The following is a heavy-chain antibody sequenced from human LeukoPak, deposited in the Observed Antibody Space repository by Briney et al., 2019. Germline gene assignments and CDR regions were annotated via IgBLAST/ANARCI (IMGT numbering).Heavy chain of an antibody. CDR3: ATAVRGVITYYYYMDV. Sequence: SVKVSCKASGGTFSSYAISWVRQAPGQGLEWMGGIIPILGTANYAQKFQGRVTITTDESTSTAYMELSSLRSEDTAVYYCATAVRGVITYYYYMDVWGKGTTVTVSS. J-gene: IGHJ6*03. CDR2: IIPILGTA. V-gene: IGHV1-69*05. D-gene: IGHD3-10*01. CDR1: GGTFSSYA.